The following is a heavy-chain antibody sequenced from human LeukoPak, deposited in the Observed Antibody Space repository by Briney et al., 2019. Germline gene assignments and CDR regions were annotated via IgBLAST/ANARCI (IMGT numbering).Heavy chain of an antibody. CDR3: ARSVSGGLECDA. CDR2: INHNGIT. V-gene: IGHV4-34*01. D-gene: IGHD3-16*01. CDR1: GGSFSGHY. Sequence: PSETLSLTCAVYGGSFSGHYCTWIRQPPRQGLEWIGEINHNGITNYNPSLKSRVTISVDTSKNQFSLELRSVTAADTAVYYCARSVSGGLECDAWAQGSLVTVSS. J-gene: IGHJ5*02.